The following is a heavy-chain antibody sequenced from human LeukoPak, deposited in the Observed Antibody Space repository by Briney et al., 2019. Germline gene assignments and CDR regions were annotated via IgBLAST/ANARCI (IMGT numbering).Heavy chain of an antibody. CDR3: AIVWRSGYTKDY. CDR2: ISSSSTI. CDR1: GFTFSSYW. D-gene: IGHD3-22*01. Sequence: PGGSLRLSCAASGFTFSSYWIDWVRQAPGKGLEWLSYISSSSTIYYADSVKGRFTVSRDNAKNLVYLQMNSLIAEDTGVYYCAIVWRSGYTKDYWGQGALVGVCS. V-gene: IGHV3-48*04. J-gene: IGHJ4*02.